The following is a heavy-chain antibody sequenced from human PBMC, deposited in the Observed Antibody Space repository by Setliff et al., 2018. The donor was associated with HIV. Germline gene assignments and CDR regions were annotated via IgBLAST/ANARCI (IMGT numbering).Heavy chain of an antibody. CDR2: ISAYNGNT. CDR3: AREIGDYYDSSGYYPPTDYYYGMDV. Sequence: GASVKVSCKASGYTFTSYDISWVRQAPGQGLVWMGRISAYNGNTNYAQKLQGRVTMTTDTSTSTAYMELRSLRSDDTAVYYCAREIGDYYDSSGYYPPTDYYYGMDVWGQGTTVTVSS. D-gene: IGHD3-22*01. CDR1: GYTFTSYD. J-gene: IGHJ6*02. V-gene: IGHV1-18*01.